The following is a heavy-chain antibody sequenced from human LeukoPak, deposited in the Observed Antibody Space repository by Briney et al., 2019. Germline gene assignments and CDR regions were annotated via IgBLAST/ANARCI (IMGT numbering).Heavy chain of an antibody. CDR1: GFTFSSYG. Sequence: GRSLRLSCAAPGFTFSSYGMHWVRQAPGKGLEWVAVISYDGSNKYYADSVKGRFTISRDNSKNTLYLQMNSLRAEDTAVYYCARGVATKTVDYWGQGTLVTVSS. V-gene: IGHV3-30*03. CDR2: ISYDGSNK. J-gene: IGHJ4*02. CDR3: ARGVATKTVDY. D-gene: IGHD5-12*01.